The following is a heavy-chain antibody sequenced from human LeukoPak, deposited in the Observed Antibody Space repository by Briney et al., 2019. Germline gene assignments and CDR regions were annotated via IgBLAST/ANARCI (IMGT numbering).Heavy chain of an antibody. Sequence: PGRSLRLSCAASGFTFSRYGMHWVRQAPGKGLEWVALISYDGSNKNYADSVKGRFTISRDNSKNTLYLQMNSLRAEDTAVYYCARDEYSSFRAAWGQGTLVTVSS. CDR2: ISYDGSNK. J-gene: IGHJ5*02. CDR1: GFTFSRYG. D-gene: IGHD6-6*01. V-gene: IGHV3-30*03. CDR3: ARDEYSSFRAA.